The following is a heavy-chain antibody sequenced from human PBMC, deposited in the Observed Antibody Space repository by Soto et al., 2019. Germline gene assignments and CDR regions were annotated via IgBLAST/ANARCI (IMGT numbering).Heavy chain of an antibody. D-gene: IGHD2-21*01. Sequence: QVQLQESGPGLVKPSETLSLTCTVSGGSISSYYWSWIRQPPGKGLEWIGYIYYSGNTNYNPSLKSRVTISVDTSKNQFSLKLSSVTAADTAMYYCARPNTYSWPGHAFDIWGQGTMVTVSS. J-gene: IGHJ3*02. V-gene: IGHV4-59*01. CDR1: GGSISSYY. CDR2: IYYSGNT. CDR3: ARPNTYSWPGHAFDI.